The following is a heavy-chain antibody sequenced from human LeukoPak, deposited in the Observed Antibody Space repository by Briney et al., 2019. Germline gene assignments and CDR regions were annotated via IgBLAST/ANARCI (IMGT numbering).Heavy chain of an antibody. Sequence: GRSLRLSCAASGFTFDDDGLSWVRHAPGEGRGWDSTNSNGGSAGYADTVKGRFTISRDNAKNSVYPQMNSLRAEDTALYYCARVSDISVAAYFDYWGQRTLVTVSS. CDR3: ARVSDISVAAYFDY. V-gene: IGHV3-20*04. J-gene: IGHJ4*02. D-gene: IGHD6-19*01. CDR2: NSNGGSA. CDR1: GFTFDDDG.